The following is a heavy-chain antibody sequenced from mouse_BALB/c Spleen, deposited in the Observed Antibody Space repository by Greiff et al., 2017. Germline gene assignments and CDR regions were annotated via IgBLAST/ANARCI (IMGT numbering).Heavy chain of an antibody. J-gene: IGHJ4*01. CDR1: GYSITSDYA. CDR2: ISYSGST. V-gene: IGHV3-2*02. CDR3: ARRNYVGAMDY. Sequence: EVKLQESGPGLVKPSQSLSLTCTVTGYSITSDYAWNWIRQFPGNKLEWMGYISYSGSTSYNPSLKSRISITRDTSKNQFFLQLNSVTTEDTATYYCARRNYVGAMDYWGQGTSVTVSS. D-gene: IGHD2-1*01.